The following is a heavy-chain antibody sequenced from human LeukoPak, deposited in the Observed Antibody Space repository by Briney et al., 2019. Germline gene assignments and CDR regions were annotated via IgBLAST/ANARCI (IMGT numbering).Heavy chain of an antibody. Sequence: GESLKISCKGSGYIFTNQWIGWVRQTPGKGLEWMGIIYPGDSDTRYSPSFQGQVTFSADNSISTAYLQWSSLQASDTAIYYCARLLGPNRALDYWGQGTLVTVSS. CDR1: GYIFTNQW. J-gene: IGHJ4*02. V-gene: IGHV5-51*01. CDR2: IYPGDSDT. CDR3: ARLLGPNRALDY.